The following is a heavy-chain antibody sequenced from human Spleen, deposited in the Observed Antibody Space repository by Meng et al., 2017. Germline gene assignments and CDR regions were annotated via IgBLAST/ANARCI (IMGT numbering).Heavy chain of an antibody. CDR1: GFTFSSHA. CDR3: ARVSWETDYYKGFDY. Sequence: GGSLRLSCAASGFTFSSHAMHWVRQAPGKGLEWVSYMSTSGRTIYYADSVKGRFTISRDNVKNSLYLQMNSLRAEDTAIYYCARVSWETDYYKGFDYWGQGNLVTVSS. CDR2: MSTSGRTI. V-gene: IGHV3-48*03. D-gene: IGHD3-9*01. J-gene: IGHJ4*02.